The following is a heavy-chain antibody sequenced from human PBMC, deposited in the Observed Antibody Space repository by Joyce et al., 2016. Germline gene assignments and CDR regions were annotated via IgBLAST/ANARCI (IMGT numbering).Heavy chain of an antibody. CDR1: GFTFDSYG. J-gene: IGHJ5*02. CDR3: ARDKGYYRLRNWFDP. D-gene: IGHD3-22*01. CDR2: IWFDGSHA. Sequence: QEQLVESGGGVVQPGRSLRLSCVASGFTFDSYGMHWVRQAPGKGLEWGAVIWFDGSHAYYADSVKGRFTTSRDKSKNTVYLQMSSLRVEDTAVYYCARDKGYYRLRNWFDPWGQGTLVTVSS. V-gene: IGHV3-33*01.